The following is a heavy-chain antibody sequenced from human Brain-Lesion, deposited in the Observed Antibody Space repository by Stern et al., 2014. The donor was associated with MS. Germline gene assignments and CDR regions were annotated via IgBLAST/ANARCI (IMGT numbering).Heavy chain of an antibody. D-gene: IGHD2-2*01. CDR1: GGSISSGGYY. CDR3: ARGRVVPGFQYYATDV. CDR2: IFNSGST. Sequence: VHLVESGPGLVKPSQTLSLSCTVSGGSISSGGYYWSWIRQPAGKGLEWIGRIFNSGSTSYKPSPKSRVTISIDTPKNQFSLRLNPMTAADTAVYYCARGRVVPGFQYYATDVWGQGTTVIVSS. V-gene: IGHV4-61*02. J-gene: IGHJ6*02.